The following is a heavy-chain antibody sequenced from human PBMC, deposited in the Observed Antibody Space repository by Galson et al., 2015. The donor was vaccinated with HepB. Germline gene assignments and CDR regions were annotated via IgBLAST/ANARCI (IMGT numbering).Heavy chain of an antibody. J-gene: IGHJ2*01. V-gene: IGHV5-51*01. CDR3: ARRGWGSSFWYFDL. CDR2: IYPGDSDT. D-gene: IGHD7-27*01. CDR1: GSIFTNYW. Sequence: QSGAEVKEPGESLKISCTASGSIFTNYWIGWVRHMPGKGLEWMGRIYPGDSDTTCSPSFQGQVTISADKSIGTAYLQWNSLKASDTAIYYCARRGWGSSFWYFDLWGHGTLVTVSS.